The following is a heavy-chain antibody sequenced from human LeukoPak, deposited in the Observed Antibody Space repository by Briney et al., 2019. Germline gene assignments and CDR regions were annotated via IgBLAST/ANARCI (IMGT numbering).Heavy chain of an antibody. CDR3: AKDRGFLVVPAAPAYYFDY. CDR1: GFTFSSYG. V-gene: IGHV3-30*02. D-gene: IGHD2-2*01. CDR2: IRYDGSNK. Sequence: GGSLRLSCAASGFTFSSYGMHWVRQAPGKGPEWVAFIRYDGSNKYYADSVKGRFTISRDNSKNTLYLQMNSLRAEDTAVYYCAKDRGFLVVPAAPAYYFDYWGQGTLVTVSS. J-gene: IGHJ4*02.